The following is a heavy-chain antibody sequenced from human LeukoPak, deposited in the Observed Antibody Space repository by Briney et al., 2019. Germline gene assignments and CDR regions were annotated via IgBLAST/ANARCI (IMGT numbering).Heavy chain of an antibody. D-gene: IGHD6-13*01. J-gene: IGHJ4*02. V-gene: IGHV3-9*01. CDR2: ISWNSGSI. CDR1: GFTFDDYA. CDR3: AKKLIAEYFDY. Sequence: PGESLRLSCAASGFTFDDYAMHWVRQAPGKGLEWVSGISWNSGSIGYADSVKGRFTISRDNSKNTLYLQMNSLRAEDTAVYYCAKKLIAEYFDYWGQGTLVTVSS.